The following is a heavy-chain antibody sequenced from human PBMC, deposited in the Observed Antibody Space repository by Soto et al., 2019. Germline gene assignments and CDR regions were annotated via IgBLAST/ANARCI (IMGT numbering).Heavy chain of an antibody. CDR3: ARDVGAIDY. V-gene: IGHV3-21*01. CDR2: ISSGGISI. CDR1: GFTFSTYM. D-gene: IGHD3-10*01. J-gene: IGHJ4*02. Sequence: SLRLSCEASGFTFSTYMMNWVRQAPGKGLEWVSSISSGGISISYADSVKGRFTISRDNAKNSLYLQMNSLRAEDTAVYYCARDVGAIDYWGQGTLVTVSS.